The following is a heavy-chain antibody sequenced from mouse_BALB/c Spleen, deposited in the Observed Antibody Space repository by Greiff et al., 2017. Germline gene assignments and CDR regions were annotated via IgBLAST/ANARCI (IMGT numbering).Heavy chain of an antibody. J-gene: IGHJ4*01. CDR2: IWAGGST. CDR3: ASPYYYCSSLYYYAMAY. Sequence: QVQLKESGPGLVAPSQSLSITCTVSGFSLTSYGVHWVRQPPGKGLEWLGVIWAGGSTNYNSTLMSRLSISKDNSKSQVYLKINSLQTDDTAMYSYASPYYYCSSLYYYAMAYWGQGTSVTVSS. CDR1: GFSLTSYG. D-gene: IGHD1-1*01. V-gene: IGHV2-9*02.